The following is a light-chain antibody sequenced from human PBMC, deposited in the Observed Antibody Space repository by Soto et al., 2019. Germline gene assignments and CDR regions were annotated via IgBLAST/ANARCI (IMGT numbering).Light chain of an antibody. J-gene: IGKJ3*01. Sequence: EIVLMQSPCTLSLSPGERATLSCRASQSVSSTYLAWYQQKPGQAPRLLIYDASSRATGIPDRFSGSGSGTDFTLTISRLEPEDFAVYYCQQYGSSPGLFTFGPGTKVDIK. V-gene: IGKV3-20*01. CDR1: QSVSSTY. CDR2: DAS. CDR3: QQYGSSPGLFT.